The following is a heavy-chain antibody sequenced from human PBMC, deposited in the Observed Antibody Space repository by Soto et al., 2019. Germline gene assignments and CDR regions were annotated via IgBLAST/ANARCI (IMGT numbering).Heavy chain of an antibody. CDR3: ARFLPVSSSWYLSGREFDY. CDR2: ISAYNGNT. Sequence: QVQLVQSGAEVKKPGASVKVSCKASGYTFTSYGISWVRQAPGQGLEWMGWISAYNGNTNYAQKLQGRVTMTTDTSTSTAYMELRSLRSDDTAVYYCARFLPVSSSWYLSGREFDYWGQGTLVTVSS. D-gene: IGHD6-13*01. V-gene: IGHV1-18*01. CDR1: GYTFTSYG. J-gene: IGHJ4*02.